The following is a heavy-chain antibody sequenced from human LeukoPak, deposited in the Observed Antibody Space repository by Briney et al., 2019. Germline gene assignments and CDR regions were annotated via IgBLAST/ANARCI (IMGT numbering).Heavy chain of an antibody. CDR3: ASALSPGWVWGYGSGNDY. Sequence: ASVKVSCKASGYTFTSYGISWVRQAPGQGLEWMGWIRAYNGNTNYAQKLQGRVTMTTDTSTSTAYMELRSLRSDDTAVFYCASALSPGWVWGYGSGNDYWGQGTLVTVSS. J-gene: IGHJ4*02. V-gene: IGHV1-18*01. D-gene: IGHD3-10*01. CDR1: GYTFTSYG. CDR2: IRAYNGNT.